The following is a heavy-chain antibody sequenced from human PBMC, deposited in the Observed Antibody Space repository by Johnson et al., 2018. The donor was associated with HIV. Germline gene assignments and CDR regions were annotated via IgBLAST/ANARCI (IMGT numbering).Heavy chain of an antibody. CDR1: GFNFNIYG. V-gene: IGHV3-30*02. Sequence: QVQLVESGGGVVQPGGSRRLSCAASGFNFNIYGMHWVRQAPVRGLEWVAFIRYDGSYKNYVDSAKGRFTISRDNSKNTLYLQMNSLSAEDTAVYYCAKPLVGATRDDAFDVWGQGTMVTVSS. J-gene: IGHJ3*01. CDR3: AKPLVGATRDDAFDV. D-gene: IGHD1-26*01. CDR2: IRYDGSYK.